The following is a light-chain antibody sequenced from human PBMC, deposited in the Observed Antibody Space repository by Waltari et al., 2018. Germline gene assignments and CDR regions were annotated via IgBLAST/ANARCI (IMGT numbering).Light chain of an antibody. CDR1: QSVMNH. CDR3: QQYHNWWT. Sequence: EIVMTQSPATLSVSSGARATLSCRASQSVMNHVAWYQQKPGQAPRLLMCDASIRATGIPPRFSGSGSGTEFTLTISSLQSEDFAVYYCQQYHNWWTFGQGTKVEIK. V-gene: IGKV3-15*01. CDR2: DAS. J-gene: IGKJ1*01.